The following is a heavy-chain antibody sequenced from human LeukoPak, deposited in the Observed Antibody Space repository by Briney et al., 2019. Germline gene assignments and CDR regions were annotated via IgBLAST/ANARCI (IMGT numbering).Heavy chain of an antibody. J-gene: IGHJ4*02. CDR3: AKNPSIAAAQGVYYFDY. CDR1: GFTFSTYS. CDR2: ISSSSSSI. V-gene: IGHV3-48*01. D-gene: IGHD6-13*01. Sequence: GGSLRLSCAASGFTFSTYSMNWVRQAPGKGLEWVSYISSSSSSIYYADSVKGRFTISRANSKNTLYLQMNSLRAEDTAVYYCAKNPSIAAAQGVYYFDYWGQGTLVTVSS.